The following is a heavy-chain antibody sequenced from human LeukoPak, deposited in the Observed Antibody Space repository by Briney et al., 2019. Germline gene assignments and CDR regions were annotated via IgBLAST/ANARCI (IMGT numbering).Heavy chain of an antibody. J-gene: IGHJ2*01. V-gene: IGHV3-30*02. Sequence: SGGSLRLSCAASGFTFSSYGMHWVRQAPGKGLEWVAFIHYDGSYKYYADSVKGRFTISRDNSKNTLYLQMNSLRAEDTAVYYCAKTRFDYDILTGYWYFDLWGRGTLVTVSS. D-gene: IGHD3-9*01. CDR1: GFTFSSYG. CDR3: AKTRFDYDILTGYWYFDL. CDR2: IHYDGSYK.